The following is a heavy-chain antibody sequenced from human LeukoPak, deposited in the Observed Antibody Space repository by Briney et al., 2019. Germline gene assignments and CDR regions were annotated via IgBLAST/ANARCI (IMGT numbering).Heavy chain of an antibody. J-gene: IGHJ4*02. Sequence: SEILSLTCAVYGGSFSGYYWSWIRQPPGKGLEWIGEINHSGSTNYNPSLKSRVTISVDTSKNQFSLKLSSVTAADTAVYYCARAHYGDYNDYWGQGTLVTVSS. CDR1: GGSFSGYY. D-gene: IGHD4-17*01. CDR3: ARAHYGDYNDY. V-gene: IGHV4-34*01. CDR2: INHSGST.